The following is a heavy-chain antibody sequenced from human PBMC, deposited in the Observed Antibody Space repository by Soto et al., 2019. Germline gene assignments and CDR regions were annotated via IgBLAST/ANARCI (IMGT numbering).Heavy chain of an antibody. V-gene: IGHV4-30-2*01. CDR2: VTHSGTA. CDR3: ARTHWAQSGRDY. J-gene: IGHJ4*02. Sequence: PSETLSLTCAVSGGSINSGSFSLSWIRQPPGKGLEWIGYVTHSGTAYSSPSLNGRLTLSVDSSQTQFSLKLTSVTAADSAFYDCARTHWAQSGRDYWGRGSMVTVSS. CDR1: GGSINSGSFS. D-gene: IGHD3-16*01.